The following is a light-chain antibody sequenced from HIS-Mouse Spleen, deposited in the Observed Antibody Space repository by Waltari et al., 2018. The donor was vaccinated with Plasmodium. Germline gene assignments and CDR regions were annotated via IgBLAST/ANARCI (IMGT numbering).Light chain of an antibody. V-gene: IGLV3-10*01. CDR2: EDS. CDR3: YSTDSSGNHRV. J-gene: IGLJ3*02. CDR1: ALPKKY. Sequence: SYELTQPPSVSVSQGQTARITCSGDALPKKYAYWYKQKSGQAPVLVISEDSKRPSGIPERFSGSSSGTMATLTISGAQVEDEADYYCYSTDSSGNHRVFGGGTKLTVL.